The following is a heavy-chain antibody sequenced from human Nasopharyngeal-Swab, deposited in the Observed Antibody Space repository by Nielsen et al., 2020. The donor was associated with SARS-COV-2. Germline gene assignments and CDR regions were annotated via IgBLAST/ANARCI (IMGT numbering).Heavy chain of an antibody. J-gene: IGHJ6*02. D-gene: IGHD5-12*01. CDR2: ISGSDYST. Sequence: GSLRPPCAASGFTFNTYAISWVRQAPGKGLEWVSVISGSDYSTKYADSVKGRFTISRDNSKNTVNLQMNSLRAEDTAIYYCAKDRDSGDDSDDYYHYYGMDVWGQGTTVTVSS. CDR3: AKDRDSGDDSDDYYHYYGMDV. V-gene: IGHV3-23*01. CDR1: GFTFNTYA.